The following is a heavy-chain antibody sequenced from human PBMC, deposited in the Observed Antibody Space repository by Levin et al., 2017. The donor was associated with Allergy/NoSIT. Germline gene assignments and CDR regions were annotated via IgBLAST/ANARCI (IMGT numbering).Heavy chain of an antibody. Sequence: GSLRLSCVASGFSFSDSWMSWVRQAPGKGLEWVATMKQDGSKIYYVESVKGRFTISRDNAKNSLYLQMNTLRVEDTAVYYCSRDGGSGWYSHYWGQGALVVVSS. CDR2: MKQDGSKI. D-gene: IGHD6-19*01. J-gene: IGHJ4*02. V-gene: IGHV3-7*01. CDR3: SRDGGSGWYSHY. CDR1: GFSFSDSW.